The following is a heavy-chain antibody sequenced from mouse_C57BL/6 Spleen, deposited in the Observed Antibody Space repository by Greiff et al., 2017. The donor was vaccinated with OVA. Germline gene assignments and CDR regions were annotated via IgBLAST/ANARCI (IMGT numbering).Heavy chain of an antibody. Sequence: QVQLQQPGAELVRPGSSVKLSCKASGYTFTSYWMHWVKQRPIQGLEWIGNIDPSDSETHYNQKFKDKATLTVDKSSSTTYMQHSSLTSEDSAVYYCARLVTGGYFDVWGTGTTVTVSS. CDR1: GYTFTSYW. D-gene: IGHD2-13*01. CDR2: IDPSDSET. CDR3: ARLVTGGYFDV. V-gene: IGHV1-52*01. J-gene: IGHJ1*03.